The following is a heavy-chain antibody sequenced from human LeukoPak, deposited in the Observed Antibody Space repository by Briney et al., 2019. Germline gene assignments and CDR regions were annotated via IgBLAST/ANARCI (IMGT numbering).Heavy chain of an antibody. Sequence: PSETLSLTCTVSGGSISTYYWSWIRQPPGGGLEWVGYVYYSGSTYYNPSLKSRVTISLDTPKTQFSLRLSSVTAADTAVYYCARAPDYDSSGQDAFDIWGPGTLLTVSP. CDR2: VYYSGST. CDR1: GGSISTYY. CDR3: ARAPDYDSSGQDAFDI. V-gene: IGHV4-59*01. J-gene: IGHJ3*02. D-gene: IGHD3-22*01.